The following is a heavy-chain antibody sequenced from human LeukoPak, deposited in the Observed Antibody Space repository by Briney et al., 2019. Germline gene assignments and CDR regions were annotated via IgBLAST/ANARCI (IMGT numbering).Heavy chain of an antibody. CDR1: GFTFSSYA. CDR2: ISYDGSNK. V-gene: IGHV3-30-3*01. J-gene: IGHJ6*02. D-gene: IGHD3-22*01. Sequence: GGSLRLSCAASGFTFSSYAMHWVRQAPGKGLEWVAVISYDGSNKYYADSVKGRFTISRDNSKNTLYLQMNSLRAEDTAVYYCARGPNYYDSSGYYQPYYYYGMDVWGQGTTVTVSS. CDR3: ARGPNYYDSSGYYQPYYYYGMDV.